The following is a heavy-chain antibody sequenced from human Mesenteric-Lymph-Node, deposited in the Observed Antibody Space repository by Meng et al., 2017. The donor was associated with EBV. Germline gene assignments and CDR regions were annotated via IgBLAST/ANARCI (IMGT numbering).Heavy chain of an antibody. Sequence: QLVPSGAEVKKSGASVKVTWRASGYTLTTWTMTWVRQAPVQRLEWMLWINAGNGNKKYSRKFQERVIINRYTSASTAYMEVSSLISEDTAVYFCATVLAEYCSGGNGYSFLYWGQGTLVTVSS. CDR3: ATVLAEYCSGGNGYSFLY. CDR2: INAGNGNK. CDR1: GYTLTTWT. D-gene: IGHD2-15*01. J-gene: IGHJ4*02. V-gene: IGHV1-3*01.